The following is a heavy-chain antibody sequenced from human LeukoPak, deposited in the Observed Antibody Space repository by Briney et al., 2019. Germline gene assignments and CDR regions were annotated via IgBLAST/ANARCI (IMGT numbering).Heavy chain of an antibody. J-gene: IGHJ6*02. CDR2: IYDSGST. V-gene: IGHV4-39*07. CDR1: GGSISSSSYY. D-gene: IGHD6-13*01. Sequence: SETLSLTCTVSGGSISSSSYYWGWIRQPPGKGLEWIGSIYDSGSTNYNPSLKSRVTISVDTSKNQFSLKLSSVTAADTAVYYCARGSPLNTSYYYYGMDVWGQGTTVTVSS. CDR3: ARGSPLNTSYYYYGMDV.